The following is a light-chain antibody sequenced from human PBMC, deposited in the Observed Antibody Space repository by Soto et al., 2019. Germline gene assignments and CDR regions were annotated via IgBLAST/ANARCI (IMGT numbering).Light chain of an antibody. V-gene: IGLV1-44*01. Sequence: QAVVTQPPSASGTPGQGVAISCSGSSSNMGSNTVNWYQHLPGTAPKLLIYNDNQRPSGVPDRFFGSKSGTSASLAITGLRSEYEADYYCAAWDGSLNHILFGGGTKLTVL. J-gene: IGLJ2*01. CDR2: NDN. CDR3: AAWDGSLNHIL. CDR1: SSNMGSNT.